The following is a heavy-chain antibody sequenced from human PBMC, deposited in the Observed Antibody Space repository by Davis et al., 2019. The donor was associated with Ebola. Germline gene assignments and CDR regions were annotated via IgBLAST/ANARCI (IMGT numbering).Heavy chain of an antibody. J-gene: IGHJ4*02. CDR2: ISASGGAT. CDR3: AKDLTSYYGSGDFFDY. V-gene: IGHV3-23*01. D-gene: IGHD3-10*01. CDR1: GFTFSNYA. Sequence: GESLKISCAASGFTFSNYAMSWVRQAPGRGLEWVSSISASGGATFYADSVKGRIVMSRDNSNDTLYLRMNNLRAEDTAIYYCAKDLTSYYGSGDFFDYWGQGILVTVSS.